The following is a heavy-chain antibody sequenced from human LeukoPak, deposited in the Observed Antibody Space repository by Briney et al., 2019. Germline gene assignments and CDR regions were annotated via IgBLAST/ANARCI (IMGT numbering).Heavy chain of an antibody. D-gene: IGHD6-13*01. Sequence: SGTLSLTCTVSGGSISSYYWSWIRQPPGKGLEWIGYIYYSGSTNYNPSLKSRVTISVDTSKNQFSLKLSSVTAADTAVYYCAREASSRDFDYWGQGTLVTVSS. V-gene: IGHV4-59*01. CDR1: GGSISSYY. J-gene: IGHJ4*02. CDR3: AREASSRDFDY. CDR2: IYYSGST.